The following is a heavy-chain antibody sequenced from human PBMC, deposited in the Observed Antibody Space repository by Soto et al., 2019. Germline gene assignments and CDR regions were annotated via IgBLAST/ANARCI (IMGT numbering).Heavy chain of an antibody. CDR3: AGGGLRLGELSLYYY. Sequence: ASVKVSFKASGGTFSSYAISWLRQAPGQGLEWMGGIIPILGTANYAQKFQGRVTITADESTSTAYMELSSLRSEDTAVYYCAGGGLRLGELSLYYYWGQGTLVTVSS. V-gene: IGHV1-69*13. CDR1: GGTFSSYA. D-gene: IGHD3-16*02. CDR2: IIPILGTA. J-gene: IGHJ4*02.